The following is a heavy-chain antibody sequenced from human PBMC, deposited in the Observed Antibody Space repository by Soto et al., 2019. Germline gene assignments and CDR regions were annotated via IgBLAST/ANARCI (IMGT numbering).Heavy chain of an antibody. J-gene: IGHJ4*02. CDR1: GVTFSRYA. V-gene: IGHV3-30*04. D-gene: IGHD3-10*01. Sequence: QVQVVESGGGVVQPGRSLRLSCAASGVTFSRYAIHWVRQAPGKGLEWVAVISRDGSNKYYVDSVKGRFTISRDNSKNPLYLQMHSLRDEDTAVYYCARSRNSAVADSFDVLGQGTLVTVS. CDR2: ISRDGSNK. CDR3: ARSRNSAVADSFDV.